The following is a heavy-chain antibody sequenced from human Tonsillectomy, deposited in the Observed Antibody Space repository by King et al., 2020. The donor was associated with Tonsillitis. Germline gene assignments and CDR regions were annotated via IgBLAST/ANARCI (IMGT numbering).Heavy chain of an antibody. V-gene: IGHV3-7*03. CDR1: GFTFSSYW. Sequence: QLVQSGGGLVQPGGSLRLSCAASGFTFSSYWMSWVRQAPGKGLEWVANIKQDGSEKYYVDSVKGRFTISRDNAKNSLYLQMNSLRAEDTAVYYCARRLVVPAALYYYYGMDVWGQGTTVTVSS. D-gene: IGHD2-2*01. CDR2: IKQDGSEK. J-gene: IGHJ6*02. CDR3: ARRLVVPAALYYYYGMDV.